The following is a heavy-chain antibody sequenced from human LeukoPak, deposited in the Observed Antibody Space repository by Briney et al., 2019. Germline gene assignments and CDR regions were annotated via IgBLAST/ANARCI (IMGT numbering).Heavy chain of an antibody. CDR3: ASDPGDSSGYYWDFQH. CDR2: ISGSGGST. D-gene: IGHD3-22*01. Sequence: PGGSLRLSCTASGFTFSGFGIHWVRQAPGKGLEWVSAISGSGGSTYYADSVKGRFTISRDNSKNTLYLQMNSLRAEDTAVYYCASDPGDSSGYYWDFQHWGQGTLVTVSS. CDR1: GFTFSGFG. V-gene: IGHV3-23*01. J-gene: IGHJ1*01.